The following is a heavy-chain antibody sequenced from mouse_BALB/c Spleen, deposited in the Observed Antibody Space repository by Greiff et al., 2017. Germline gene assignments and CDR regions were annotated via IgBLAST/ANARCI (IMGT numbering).Heavy chain of an antibody. D-gene: IGHD2-1*01. V-gene: IGHV1-4*01. CDR2: INPSSGYT. Sequence: VKLQESGAELARPGASVKMSCKASGYTFTSYTMHWVKQRPGQGLEWIGYINPSSGYTNYNQKFKDKATLTADKSSSTAYMQLSSLTSEDSAVYYCARCLYGNYGDSYAMDYWGQGTSVTVSS. CDR3: ARCLYGNYGDSYAMDY. CDR1: GYTFTSYT. J-gene: IGHJ4*01.